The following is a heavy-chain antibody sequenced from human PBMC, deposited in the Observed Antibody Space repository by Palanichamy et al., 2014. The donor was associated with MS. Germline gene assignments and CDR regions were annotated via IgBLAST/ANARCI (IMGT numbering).Heavy chain of an antibody. CDR1: GFTFSSYG. J-gene: IGHJ4*02. CDR2: IWYDGSNK. Sequence: GRSLRLSCAASGFTFSSYGMHWVRQAPGKGLEWVAVIWYDGSNKYYADSVKGRFTISRDNSKNTLYLQMNSLRAEDTAVYYCARGQGGSFGGVIVIDYWGQGTLVTVSS. CDR3: ARGQGGSFGGVIVIDY. D-gene: IGHD3-16*02. V-gene: IGHV3-33*01.